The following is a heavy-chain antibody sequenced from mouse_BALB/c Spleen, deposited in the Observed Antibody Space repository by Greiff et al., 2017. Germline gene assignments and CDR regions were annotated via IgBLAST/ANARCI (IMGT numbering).Heavy chain of an antibody. J-gene: IGHJ4*01. V-gene: IGHV2-6-2*01. CDR1: GFSLTSYG. CDR2: IWSDGST. Sequence: VQVVESGPDLVAPSQSLSITCTVSGFSLTSYGVHWVRQPPGKGLEWLVVIWSDGSTTYNSALKSRLSISKDNSKSQVFLKMNSLQTDDTAMYYCARHDYDGYAMDYWGQGTSVTVSS. CDR3: ARHDYDGYAMDY. D-gene: IGHD2-4*01.